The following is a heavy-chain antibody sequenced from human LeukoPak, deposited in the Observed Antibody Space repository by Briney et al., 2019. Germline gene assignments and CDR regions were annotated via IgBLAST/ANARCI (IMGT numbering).Heavy chain of an antibody. CDR3: ARAPVQYCGGDCDAFDI. CDR2: ISGSGDTT. Sequence: PGGSLRLSCAASGFTFSSYGMSWVRQAPGKGLEWVSGISGSGDTTYYADSVKGRFTISRDNAKNTLYLQMNSLRAGDTAMFYCARAPVQYCGGDCDAFDIWGQGTMVTVSS. V-gene: IGHV3-23*01. D-gene: IGHD2-21*02. J-gene: IGHJ3*02. CDR1: GFTFSSYG.